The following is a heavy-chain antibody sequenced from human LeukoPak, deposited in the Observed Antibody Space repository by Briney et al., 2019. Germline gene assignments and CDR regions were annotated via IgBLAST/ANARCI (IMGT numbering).Heavy chain of an antibody. V-gene: IGHV3-48*03. CDR2: ISSSGSTI. J-gene: IGHJ5*02. Sequence: GGSLRLSCAASGFTFSSYEMNWVRQAPGKGLEWASYISSSGSTIYYADSVKGRFTISRDNAKSSLYLQMNSLRAEDTAVYYCAREEAAYCGGDCWANWFDPWGQGTLVTVSS. D-gene: IGHD2-21*02. CDR3: AREEAAYCGGDCWANWFDP. CDR1: GFTFSSYE.